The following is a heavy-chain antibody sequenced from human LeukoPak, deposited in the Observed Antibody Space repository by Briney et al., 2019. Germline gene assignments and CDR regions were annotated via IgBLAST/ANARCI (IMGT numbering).Heavy chain of an antibody. CDR2: ISGRSTYI. V-gene: IGHV3-21*06. CDR1: GFTFSSYW. CDR3: TRMEGPTGYWSGYLGS. Sequence: GGSLRLSCAASGFTFSSYWMSWVRQAPGKGLECVSSISGRSTYIYYADSVKGRFTVSRDNANSSVYLQMNSLRDEDTAVYYCTRMEGPTGYWSGYLGSWGQGTQVTVSS. J-gene: IGHJ5*02. D-gene: IGHD3-3*01.